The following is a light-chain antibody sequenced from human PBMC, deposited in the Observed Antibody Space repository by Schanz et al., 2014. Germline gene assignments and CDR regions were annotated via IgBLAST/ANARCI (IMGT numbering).Light chain of an antibody. Sequence: QSALTQPASVSGSPGQSITISCTGTSSDVGGYNYVSWYQQHPGKAPKLIIYDVSNRPSGVSNRFSGSRSGNTASLTISGLQAEDEADYYCSSYAGSNKEVFGGGTKLTVL. CDR1: SSDVGGYNY. V-gene: IGLV2-14*03. J-gene: IGLJ3*02. CDR2: DVS. CDR3: SSYAGSNKEV.